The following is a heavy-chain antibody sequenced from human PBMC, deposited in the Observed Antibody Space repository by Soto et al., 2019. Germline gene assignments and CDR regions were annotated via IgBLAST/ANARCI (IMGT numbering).Heavy chain of an antibody. CDR1: GGSISSSSYY. D-gene: IGHD2-2*01. CDR3: ARPRGEWAKNWSSTSCHGEYYYYYMDV. J-gene: IGHJ6*03. Sequence: SETLSLTCTVSGGSISSSSYYWGWIRQPPGKGLEWIGCIYYSGSTYYNPSLKSRVTISVDTSKNQFSLKLSSVTAADTAVYYCARPRGEWAKNWSSTSCHGEYYYYYMDVWGKGTTVT. V-gene: IGHV4-39*01. CDR2: IYYSGST.